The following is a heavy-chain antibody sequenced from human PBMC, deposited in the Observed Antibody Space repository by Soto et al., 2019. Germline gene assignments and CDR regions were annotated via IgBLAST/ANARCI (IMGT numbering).Heavy chain of an antibody. Sequence: QVQLVQSGAEVKKPGASVRVSCKASGYTFTSYAISWVRQAPGQGLEWMGWINAYNGNTNYAQKLQGRVTMTTDTSPSTANMERRSLRSDATPVYYCAGEGPPAHSWGQGPLVTVSS. V-gene: IGHV1-18*01. CDR2: INAYNGNT. J-gene: IGHJ4*02. CDR3: AGEGPPAHS. D-gene: IGHD2-2*01. CDR1: GYTFTSYA.